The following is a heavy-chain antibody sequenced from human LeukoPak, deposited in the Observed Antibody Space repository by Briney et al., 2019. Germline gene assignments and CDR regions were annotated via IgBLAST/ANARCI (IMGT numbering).Heavy chain of an antibody. J-gene: IGHJ1*01. Sequence: PSETLSLTCTVSGGSISSYYWSWIRQPPGKGLEWIGEINHSGSTNYNPSLKSRVTISVDTSKNQFSLKLSSVTAADTAVYYCARGRAVAGTGYFQHWGQGTLVTVSS. CDR2: INHSGST. D-gene: IGHD6-19*01. V-gene: IGHV4-34*01. CDR3: ARGRAVAGTGYFQH. CDR1: GGSISSYY.